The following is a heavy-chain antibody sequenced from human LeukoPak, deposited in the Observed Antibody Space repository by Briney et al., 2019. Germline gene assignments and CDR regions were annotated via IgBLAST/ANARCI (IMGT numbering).Heavy chain of an antibody. D-gene: IGHD3-22*01. CDR1: GGSISSYY. CDR3: AREPGFDSSGYLNWFDP. CDR2: ISYSGST. J-gene: IGHJ5*02. Sequence: PSETLSLTCTVSGGSISSYYWSWIRQPPGKGLEWIACISYSGSTRYNPSLKSRVTISVDTSKNQLSLKLSSVTAADTAVYYCAREPGFDSSGYLNWFDPWGQGTLVTVSS. V-gene: IGHV4-59*01.